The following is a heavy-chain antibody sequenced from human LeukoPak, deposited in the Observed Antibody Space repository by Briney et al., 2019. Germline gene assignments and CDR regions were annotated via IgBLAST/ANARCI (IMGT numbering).Heavy chain of an antibody. V-gene: IGHV1-46*01. CDR3: ARDPITMIVVVITPGGRRLDP. D-gene: IGHD3-22*01. J-gene: IGHJ5*02. CDR2: INLSGGST. Sequence: ASVKVSCKASGYTFTSYHMHWVRQAPGQGLEWMGKINLSGGSTTYAQKFQGRVTMTRDTSTSTVYMELRSLRSDDTAVYYCARDPITMIVVVITPGGRRLDPWGQGTLVTVSS. CDR1: GYTFTSYH.